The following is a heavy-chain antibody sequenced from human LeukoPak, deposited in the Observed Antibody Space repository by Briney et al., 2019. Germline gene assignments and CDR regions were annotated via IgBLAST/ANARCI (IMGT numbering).Heavy chain of an antibody. Sequence: ASVKVSCKASGYTFTSYGISWVRQAPGQGLEWMGWISAYNGNTNYAQKLQGRVTMTTDTSTSTAHMELRSLRSDDTAVYYCARVNGDYQYWYFDLWGRGTLVTVSS. CDR2: ISAYNGNT. V-gene: IGHV1-18*01. D-gene: IGHD4-17*01. CDR3: ARVNGDYQYWYFDL. CDR1: GYTFTSYG. J-gene: IGHJ2*01.